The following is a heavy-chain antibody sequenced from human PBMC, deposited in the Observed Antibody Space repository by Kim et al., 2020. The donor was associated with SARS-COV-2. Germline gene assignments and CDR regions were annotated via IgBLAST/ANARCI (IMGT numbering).Heavy chain of an antibody. V-gene: IGHV4-59*01. Sequence: HSLQSRVTISVDTSKNQFSLKLSSVTAADTAVYYWARDHWSDFYTGWFDPWGQGTLVTVSS. CDR3: ARDHWSDFYTGWFDP. D-gene: IGHD3-3*01. J-gene: IGHJ5*02.